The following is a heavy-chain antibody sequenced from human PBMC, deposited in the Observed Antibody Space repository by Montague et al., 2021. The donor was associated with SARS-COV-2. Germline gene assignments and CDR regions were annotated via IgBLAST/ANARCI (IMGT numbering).Heavy chain of an antibody. CDR3: ARKGSGRSDLAY. D-gene: IGHD1-26*01. CDR1: GGSISSSSYY. J-gene: IGHJ4*02. V-gene: IGHV4-39*07. Sequence: SETLSLTCTVSGGSISSSSYYWGWIRQPPGKGLEWIGSIYYSGSTYYTPSLKSRVTISVDTSKNQFSLRLTSVTAADTAIYYCARKGSGRSDLAYWGQGTLVTVSS. CDR2: IYYSGST.